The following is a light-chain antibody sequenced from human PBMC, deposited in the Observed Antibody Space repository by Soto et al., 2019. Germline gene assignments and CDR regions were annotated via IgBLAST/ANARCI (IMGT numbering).Light chain of an antibody. J-gene: IGKJ1*01. CDR1: QSVTANY. CDR3: LQYGIPLWT. CDR2: AAS. Sequence: EIALTQSPGTLSLSPGERATLSCRASQSVTANYLAWYQQKPGQAPRLLIYAASIGATGIPDRFSGSGSGTDFTLTISRVEPEDSAVYYCLQYGIPLWTFGQGTKVEIK. V-gene: IGKV3-20*01.